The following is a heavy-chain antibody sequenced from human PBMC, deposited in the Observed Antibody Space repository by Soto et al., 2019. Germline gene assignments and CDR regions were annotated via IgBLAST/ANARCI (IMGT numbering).Heavy chain of an antibody. CDR3: AILETYCSGGSRYSLGPNDYYYYGMDV. D-gene: IGHD2-15*01. CDR1: GYSFTSYW. J-gene: IGHJ6*02. Sequence: SLKISCKGSGYSFTSYWIGWVRQMPGKGLEWMGIIYPGDSDTRYSPSFQGQATISADKSISTAYLQWSSLKASDTAMYYCAILETYCSGGSRYSLGPNDYYYYGMDVWGQGTTVTVSS. CDR2: IYPGDSDT. V-gene: IGHV5-51*01.